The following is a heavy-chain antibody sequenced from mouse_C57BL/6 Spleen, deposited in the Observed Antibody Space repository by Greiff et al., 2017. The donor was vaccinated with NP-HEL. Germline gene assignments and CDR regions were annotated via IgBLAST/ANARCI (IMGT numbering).Heavy chain of an antibody. J-gene: IGHJ1*03. V-gene: IGHV1-69*01. D-gene: IGHD1-1*01. CDR2: IDPSDSYT. CDR1: GYTFTSYW. CDR3: ARGGTTVVATRYFDV. Sequence: QVQLQQPGAELVMPGASVKLSCKASGYTFTSYWMHWVKQRPGQGLEWIGEIDPSDSYTNYNQKFKGKSTLTVDKSSSTAYMQLSSLTSEDSAVYYCARGGTTVVATRYFDVWGTGTTVTVSS.